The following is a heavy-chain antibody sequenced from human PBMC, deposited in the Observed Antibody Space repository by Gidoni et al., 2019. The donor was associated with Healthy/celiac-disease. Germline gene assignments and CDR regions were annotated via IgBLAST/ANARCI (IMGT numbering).Heavy chain of an antibody. D-gene: IGHD4-17*01. Sequence: QVQLQQWGAGLLKPSETLSLTCAVYGGSFSGYYWSWIRQPPGKGLEWIGEINHSGSTNYNPSLKSRVTISVDTSKNQFSLKLSSVTAADTAVYYCARVTTVTTVLDYWGQGTLVTVSS. V-gene: IGHV4-34*01. CDR3: ARVTTVTTVLDY. J-gene: IGHJ4*02. CDR1: GGSFSGYY. CDR2: INHSGST.